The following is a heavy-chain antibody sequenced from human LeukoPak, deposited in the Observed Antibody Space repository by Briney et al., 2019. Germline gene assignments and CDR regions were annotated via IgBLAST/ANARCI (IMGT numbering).Heavy chain of an antibody. Sequence: SETLSLTCTVSGGSLSSYYWSWIRQPPGKGLEWIGYIYYSGSTKYNPSLKSRVTISVDTSMNHFSLRLSSVTAADTAVYYCARGSFGSGSYYSAYWGQGTLVTVSS. CDR2: IYYSGST. D-gene: IGHD3-10*01. J-gene: IGHJ4*02. V-gene: IGHV4-59*01. CDR1: GGSLSSYY. CDR3: ARGSFGSGSYYSAY.